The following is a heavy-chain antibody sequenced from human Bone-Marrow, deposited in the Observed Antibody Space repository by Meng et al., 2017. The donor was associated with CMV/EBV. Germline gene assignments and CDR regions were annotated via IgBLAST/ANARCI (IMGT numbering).Heavy chain of an antibody. D-gene: IGHD6-19*01. CDR3: ARAPYSSGWYSY. Sequence: GGSLRLSCAASGFTFSTYSMNWVRQAPGKGLEWVSSISRSSSYIYYADSVKGRFTISRDNAKNSLYLQMNSLRAEDTAVYYCARAPYSSGWYSYWGQGTRVTVYS. J-gene: IGHJ4*02. CDR2: ISRSSSYI. CDR1: GFTFSTYS. V-gene: IGHV3-21*04.